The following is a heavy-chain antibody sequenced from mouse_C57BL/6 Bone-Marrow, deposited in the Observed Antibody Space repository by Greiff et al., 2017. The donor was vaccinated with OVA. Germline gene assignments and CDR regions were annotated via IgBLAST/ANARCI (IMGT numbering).Heavy chain of an antibody. D-gene: IGHD2-3*01. V-gene: IGHV3-6*01. J-gene: IGHJ2*01. CDR1: GYSITSGYY. Sequence: DVKLQESGPGLVKPSQSLSLTCSVTGYSITSGYYWNWIRQFPGNKLEWMGYISYDGSNNYNPSLKNRISITRDTSKNQFFLKLNSVTTEDTATYYCASDPYDPGGYWGQGTTLTVSS. CDR2: ISYDGSN. CDR3: ASDPYDPGGY.